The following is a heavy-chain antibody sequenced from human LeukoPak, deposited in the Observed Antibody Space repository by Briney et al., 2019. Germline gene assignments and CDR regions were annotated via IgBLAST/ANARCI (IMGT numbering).Heavy chain of an antibody. J-gene: IGHJ3*02. CDR2: IYHSGST. CDR1: GGSISSGGYY. Sequence: SETLSLTCTVSGGSISSGGYYWSWIRQPPGKGLEWIGYIYHSGSTYYNPSLKSRVTISVDTSKNQFSLKLSSVTAADTAVYYCARQYCSSTSCYRPNDAFDIWGQGTMVTVSS. CDR3: ARQYCSSTSCYRPNDAFDI. V-gene: IGHV4-30-2*03. D-gene: IGHD2-2*02.